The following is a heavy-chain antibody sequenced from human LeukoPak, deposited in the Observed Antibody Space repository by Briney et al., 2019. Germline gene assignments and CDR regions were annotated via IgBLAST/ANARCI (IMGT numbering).Heavy chain of an antibody. D-gene: IGHD1-14*01. J-gene: IGHJ4*02. Sequence: SQTLSLTCVVSGDSVSSKNGAWNWIRQSPSRGLEWLGRTYYRSKWYNDYAESMEGRMTISQDTSKNQYYLHLNSLIPVDTAVYYLARDFGTTGWHTFDYWGQGTLVTVSS. CDR3: ARDFGTTGWHTFDY. CDR1: GDSVSSKNGA. V-gene: IGHV6-1*01. CDR2: TYYRSKWYN.